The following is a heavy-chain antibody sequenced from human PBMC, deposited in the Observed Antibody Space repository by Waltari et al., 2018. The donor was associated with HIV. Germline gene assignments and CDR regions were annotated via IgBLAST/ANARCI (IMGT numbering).Heavy chain of an antibody. CDR1: GFTCSFSW. V-gene: IGHV3-7*01. CDR2: INQAGTER. CDR3: ATTHGSGAYDNDFDY. D-gene: IGHD3-10*01. J-gene: IGHJ4*02. Sequence: EVKLEESGGGWVQPGGSLTLTCEASGFTCSFSWLCWVRQAPGKGLEWVDNINQAGTERHYVDSVRGRVTISRDNGKTSLFLQMNSLSVEDTAVYYCATTHGSGAYDNDFDYWGQGTLV.